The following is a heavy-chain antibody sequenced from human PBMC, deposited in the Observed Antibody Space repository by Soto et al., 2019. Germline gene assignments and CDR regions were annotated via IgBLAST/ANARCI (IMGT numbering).Heavy chain of an antibody. CDR2: IIPIFGTA. Sequence: ASVKVSCKASGGTFSSYAISWVRQAPGQGLEWMGGIIPIFGTANYAQKFQGRVTITADGSTSTAYMELSSLRSEDTAVYYCATSIPTYYDFWSGALYFDYWGQGTLVTVSS. J-gene: IGHJ4*02. V-gene: IGHV1-69*13. CDR3: ATSIPTYYDFWSGALYFDY. CDR1: GGTFSSYA. D-gene: IGHD3-3*01.